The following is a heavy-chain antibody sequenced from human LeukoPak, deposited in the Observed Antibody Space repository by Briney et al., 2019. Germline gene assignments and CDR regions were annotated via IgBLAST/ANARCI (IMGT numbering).Heavy chain of an antibody. D-gene: IGHD2-2*01. J-gene: IGHJ3*02. CDR1: GGSISGYY. Sequence: SETLSLTCTVSGGSISGYYWSWIRQPPGKGLEWIGEINHSGSTNYNPSLKSRVTISVDTSKNQFSLKLSSVTAADTAVYYCARPVVPAADDAFDIWGQGTMVTVSS. CDR3: ARPVVPAADDAFDI. V-gene: IGHV4-34*01. CDR2: INHSGST.